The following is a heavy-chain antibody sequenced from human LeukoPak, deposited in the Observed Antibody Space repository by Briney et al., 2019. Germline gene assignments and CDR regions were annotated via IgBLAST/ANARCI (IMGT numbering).Heavy chain of an antibody. V-gene: IGHV3-7*01. J-gene: IGHJ4*02. CDR1: GFTFSSHW. CDR3: ASELAHCVGDCLQN. D-gene: IGHD2-21*02. Sequence: PGGSLRLSCAASGFTFSSHWMSWVRQAPGKGLEWVANIKKDGSEKYYVDAVKGRFTISRDNAKTSLYLQMNSLRAEDTAVYYCASELAHCVGDCLQNWGQGTLVTVSS. CDR2: IKKDGSEK.